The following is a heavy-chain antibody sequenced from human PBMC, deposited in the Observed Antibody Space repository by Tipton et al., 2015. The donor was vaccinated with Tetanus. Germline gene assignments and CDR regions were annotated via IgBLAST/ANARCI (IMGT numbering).Heavy chain of an antibody. J-gene: IGHJ6*02. CDR2: IYPADSDT. V-gene: IGHV5-51*03. CDR3: ANVASCYRYCSGGSCCYGMDV. Sequence: QLVQSGAEVKKPGESLKISCEGSGYRFTDYWLGWVRQKPGKGLEWMGIIYPADSDTRYSPFFQDQVTISADRSISTAYLQWSSLKASDTALYYCANVASCYRYCSGGSCCYGMDVWGQGTTVTVSS. D-gene: IGHD2-15*01. CDR1: GYRFTDYW.